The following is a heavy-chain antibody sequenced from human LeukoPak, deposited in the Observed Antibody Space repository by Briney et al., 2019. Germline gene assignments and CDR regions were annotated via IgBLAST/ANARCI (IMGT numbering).Heavy chain of an antibody. CDR2: INPNRGGT. D-gene: IGHD3-22*01. Sequence: GASVKVSCKASGYPFTDYYMHWVRQAPGQGLEWMGWINPNRGGTDYAQKFQGRVTMTRDTSISTAYMELSSLRSEDTAVYYCAADPSYSSGYRYYFDYWGQGTLVTVSS. J-gene: IGHJ4*02. CDR3: AADPSYSSGYRYYFDY. CDR1: GYPFTDYY. V-gene: IGHV1-2*02.